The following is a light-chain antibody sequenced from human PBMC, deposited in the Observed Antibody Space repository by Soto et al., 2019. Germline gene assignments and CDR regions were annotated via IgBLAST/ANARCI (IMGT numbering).Light chain of an antibody. CDR3: QQYNNWPLT. V-gene: IGKV3-15*01. CDR2: GAS. J-gene: IGKJ4*01. Sequence: EIVMTQSPATLSVSPGERATLSCRASQSVNNNLAWYQQKPGQPTRLLIYGASARATGIPARFSGSGSGTEFTLTISSLQSEDFAVYYCQQYNNWPLTFGGGTKVEIK. CDR1: QSVNNN.